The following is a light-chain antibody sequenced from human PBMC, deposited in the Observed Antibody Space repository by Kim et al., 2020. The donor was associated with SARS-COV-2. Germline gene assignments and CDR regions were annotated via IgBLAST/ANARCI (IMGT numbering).Light chain of an antibody. J-gene: IGLJ1*01. CDR3: QVWDGSSEQYV. V-gene: IGLV3-21*04. Sequence: SYELTQPPSVSVAPGKTARISCGGNNIGTKSVHWYQLKPGQAPVLVIYYDNNRPSGIPERFSGSNSGATATLTINRVEVGDEADYFCQVWDGSSEQYVFG. CDR2: YDN. CDR1: NIGTKS.